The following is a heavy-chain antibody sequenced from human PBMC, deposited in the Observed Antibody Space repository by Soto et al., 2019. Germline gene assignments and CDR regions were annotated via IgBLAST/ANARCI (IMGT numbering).Heavy chain of an antibody. J-gene: IGHJ4*02. V-gene: IGHV4-34*01. Sequence: KPSETLSLTCAVYGGSFSGYYWSWIRQPPGKGLEWIGEINHSGSTNYNPSLKSRVTISVDTSKNQFPLKLSSVTAADTAVYYCARDNVVVAATPGRDYFDYWGQGTLVTVSS. CDR2: INHSGST. CDR1: GGSFSGYY. D-gene: IGHD2-15*01. CDR3: ARDNVVVAATPGRDYFDY.